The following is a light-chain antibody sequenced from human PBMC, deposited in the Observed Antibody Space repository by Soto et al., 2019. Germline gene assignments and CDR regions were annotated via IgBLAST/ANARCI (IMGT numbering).Light chain of an antibody. CDR3: QHYNGYPYT. CDR2: DAS. CDR1: QSISTW. J-gene: IGKJ2*01. Sequence: DIQMTQSPSTLSASVGDRVTITCRASQSISTWLAWYQQKPGKAPKLLIYDASSLEGGVPSRFSGSGSGTEFTLTISSLQPDDFAAYYCQHYNGYPYTFGQGTKLEIK. V-gene: IGKV1-5*01.